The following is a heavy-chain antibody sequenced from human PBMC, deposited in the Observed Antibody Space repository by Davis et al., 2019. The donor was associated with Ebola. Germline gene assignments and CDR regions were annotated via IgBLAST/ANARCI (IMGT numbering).Heavy chain of an antibody. D-gene: IGHD6-25*01. CDR2: ISAEAITT. J-gene: IGHJ4*02. V-gene: IGHV3-23*01. CDR3: AKNLWRRIGAAAGTSDF. Sequence: GESLKISCAAAGFTFNTFAMSWVRQAPGQGLEWVAGISAEAITTFYAESVKGRFTISRDNSKNMLYLQMNSLRADDTAVYYCAKNLWRRIGAAAGTSDFWGQGALVTVSS. CDR1: GFTFNTFA.